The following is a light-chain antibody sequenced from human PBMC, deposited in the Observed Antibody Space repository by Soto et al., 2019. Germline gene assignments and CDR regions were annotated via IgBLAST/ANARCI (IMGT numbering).Light chain of an antibody. CDR3: QQTFSHLLS. J-gene: IGKJ4*01. V-gene: IGKV1-39*01. CDR1: ESISDY. CDR2: SAS. Sequence: IQLTQSPSSLSASVGDRVTIVCRASESISDYLNWYQLKSGEAPKVLIYSASTLRGGVPSRFSGTGSGTEFTLTISRLQPEDVATYCCQQTFSHLLSFGGGTTVEIK.